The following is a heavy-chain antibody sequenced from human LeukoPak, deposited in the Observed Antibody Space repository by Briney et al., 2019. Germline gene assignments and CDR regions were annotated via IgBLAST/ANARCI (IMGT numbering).Heavy chain of an antibody. CDR3: AREEWWLDA. Sequence: GGSLRLSCAASGFTFSTYWMSWVRQAPGKGLEWVANIKPDGGEKQYVDSVKGRFTISRDNAKNSLYLQMNSPRAEDTAVYYCAREEWWLDAWGQGTLVTVSS. CDR2: IKPDGGEK. CDR1: GFTFSTYW. D-gene: IGHD2-8*01. V-gene: IGHV3-7*01. J-gene: IGHJ5*02.